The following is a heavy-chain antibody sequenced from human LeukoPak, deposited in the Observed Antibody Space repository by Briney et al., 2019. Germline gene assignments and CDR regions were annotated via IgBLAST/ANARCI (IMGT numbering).Heavy chain of an antibody. J-gene: IGHJ3*02. CDR2: IYYSGST. V-gene: IGHV4-39*01. Sequence: PSETLSLTCTVSGGSISSSSYYWGWIRQPPGKGLEWIGSIYYSGSTYYNPSLKSRVTISVDTSKNQFSLKLSSVTAADTAVYYCARLGSTFDIWGQGTMVTVSS. D-gene: IGHD2-2*01. CDR1: GGSISSSSYY. CDR3: ARLGSTFDI.